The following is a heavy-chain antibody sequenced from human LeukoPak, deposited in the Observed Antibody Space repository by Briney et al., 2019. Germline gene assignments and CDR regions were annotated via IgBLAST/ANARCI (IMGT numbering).Heavy chain of an antibody. J-gene: IGHJ6*03. CDR2: IIDNGEST. D-gene: IGHD3-16*01. CDR1: GFPFSSYA. CDR3: AKLGGQEVHNYYVAV. Sequence: GGSLKLSCAASGFPFSSYAMSWVRQAPGKGLEWVSGIIDNGESTYYASFAKGRFTISRDNSNNTLYLQMNSLRAEDTAVYYCAKLGGQEVHNYYVAVCGKGTTVAVSS. V-gene: IGHV3-23*01.